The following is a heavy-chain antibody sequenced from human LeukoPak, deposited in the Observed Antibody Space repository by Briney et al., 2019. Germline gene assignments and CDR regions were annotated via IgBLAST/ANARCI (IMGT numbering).Heavy chain of an antibody. D-gene: IGHD3-22*01. CDR3: ARREYYYDGSDAFDI. V-gene: IGHV1-18*01. Sequence: VASAKVSCKASGYTFTSYGISWVRQAPGQGLEWMGWISAYNGNPNYAQKLQGRVTMTTDTSTSTAYMELRSLRSDDTAVYYCARREYYYDGSDAFDIWGQGTMVTVSS. J-gene: IGHJ3*02. CDR2: ISAYNGNP. CDR1: GYTFTSYG.